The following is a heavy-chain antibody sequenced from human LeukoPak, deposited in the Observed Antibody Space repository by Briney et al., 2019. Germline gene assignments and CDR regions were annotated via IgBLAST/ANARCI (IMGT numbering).Heavy chain of an antibody. D-gene: IGHD6-19*01. Sequence: PGGSLRLSCAASGFTFSSYWMHWVRQAPGKGLVWVSRINSDGSSTSYADSVKGRFTISRDNAKNTLYLQMNSLRAEDTAVYYCARAAAVAGDLDYWGQGTPVTVSS. CDR3: ARAAAVAGDLDY. CDR2: INSDGSST. CDR1: GFTFSSYW. V-gene: IGHV3-74*01. J-gene: IGHJ4*02.